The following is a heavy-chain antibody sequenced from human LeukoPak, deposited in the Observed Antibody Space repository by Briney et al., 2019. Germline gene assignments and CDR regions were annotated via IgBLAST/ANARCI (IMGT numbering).Heavy chain of an antibody. CDR2: INPSGGST. J-gene: IGHJ4*02. CDR1: GYTFTSYY. V-gene: IGHV1-46*01. CDR3: ARDRGSSWPELNGASGY. Sequence: ASVKVSCKAFGYTFTSYYMHWVRQAPGQGLEWMGIINPSGGSTSYAQKFQGRVTMTRDMSTSTVYMELSSLRSEDTAVYYCARDRGSSWPELNGASGYWGQGTLVTVSS. D-gene: IGHD6-13*01.